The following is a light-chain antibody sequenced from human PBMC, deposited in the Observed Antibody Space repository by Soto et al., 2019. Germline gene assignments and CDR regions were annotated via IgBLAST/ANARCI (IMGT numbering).Light chain of an antibody. CDR3: SSYTSSITLV. CDR1: SSDVGGYNY. J-gene: IGLJ2*01. V-gene: IGLV2-14*01. CDR2: DVN. Sequence: QSALTQPASVSGSPGQSITISCTGTSSDVGGYNYVSWYQQHPGKAPKLMIYDVNNRPSGVSNRFSGSKSGNTASLTISGLPAEDEGDYYCSSYTSSITLVFGGGTKLTVL.